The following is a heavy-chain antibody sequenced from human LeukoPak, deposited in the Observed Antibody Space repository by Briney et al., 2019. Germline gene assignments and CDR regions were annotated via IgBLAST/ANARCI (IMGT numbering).Heavy chain of an antibody. CDR2: INPNSGGT. J-gene: IGHJ6*02. V-gene: IGHV1-2*02. Sequence: GASVKVSCKASGYTFTGYYMHWVRQAPGQGLEWMGWINPNSGGTNYAQKFQGRVTMTRDTSISTAYMELSGLRSDDTAVYFCARDHLPTVRGEDYALDVWGQGTTVTLSS. D-gene: IGHD3-10*01. CDR3: ARDHLPTVRGEDYALDV. CDR1: GYTFTGYY.